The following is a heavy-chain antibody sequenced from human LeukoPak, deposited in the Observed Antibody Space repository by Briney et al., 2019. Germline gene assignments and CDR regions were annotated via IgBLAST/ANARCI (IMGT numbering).Heavy chain of an antibody. J-gene: IGHJ4*02. CDR3: ARERVATTEGFDY. Sequence: GASVKVCCKASGYTFTGCYMHWVRRAPGQGLEWMRWINPNSGGTNYAQKFQGRVTMTRDSSISTAYIELSRLRSDDTAVYYCARERVATTEGFDYWGQGTLVTVSS. D-gene: IGHD5-12*01. CDR2: INPNSGGT. V-gene: IGHV1-2*02. CDR1: GYTFTGCY.